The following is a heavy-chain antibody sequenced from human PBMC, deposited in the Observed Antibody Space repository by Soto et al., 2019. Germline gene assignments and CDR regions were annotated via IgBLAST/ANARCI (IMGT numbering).Heavy chain of an antibody. CDR3: AKDRRIRLGELSLYCYYGMDV. V-gene: IGHV3-23*01. J-gene: IGHJ6*02. D-gene: IGHD3-16*02. CDR2: ISGSGGST. Sequence: GGSLRLSCAASGFTFSSYAMSWVRQAPGKGLEWVSAISGSGGSTYYADSVKGRFTISRDNSKNTLYLQMNSLRAEDKAVYYCAKDRRIRLGELSLYCYYGMDVWGQGTTVTVSS. CDR1: GFTFSSYA.